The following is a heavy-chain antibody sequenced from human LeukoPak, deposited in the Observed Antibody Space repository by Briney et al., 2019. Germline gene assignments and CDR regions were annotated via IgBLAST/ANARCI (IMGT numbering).Heavy chain of an antibody. CDR3: ARDSPVGWLQFPPDY. J-gene: IGHJ4*02. CDR2: ISSSSSTI. V-gene: IGHV3-48*01. CDR1: GFTFSNYS. D-gene: IGHD5-24*01. Sequence: PGGSLRLSCAASGFTFSNYSMNWVRQAPGKELEWVSYISSSSSTIYYADSVEGRFTISRDNAKNSLYLQMNSLRAEDTAVYYCARDSPVGWLQFPPDYWGQGTLVTVSS.